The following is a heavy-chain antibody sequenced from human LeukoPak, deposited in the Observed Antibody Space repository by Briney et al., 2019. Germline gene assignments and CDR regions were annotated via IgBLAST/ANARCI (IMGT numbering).Heavy chain of an antibody. J-gene: IGHJ3*02. CDR3: ARDRAIDIRAYDI. Sequence: GGSLRLSCAASGFTFSSYDMTWVRQAPGKGLEWVSIISANGGSKYYADSLKGRFTISRDNSKNTVYLQMDTLRAKDTAVYFCARDRAIDIRAYDIWGQGTMVTVSS. CDR1: GFTFSSYD. CDR2: ISANGGSK. V-gene: IGHV3-23*01. D-gene: IGHD5-12*01.